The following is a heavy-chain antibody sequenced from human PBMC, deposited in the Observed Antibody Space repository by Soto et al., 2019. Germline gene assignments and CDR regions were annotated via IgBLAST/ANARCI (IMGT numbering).Heavy chain of an antibody. CDR3: EKGCGAVCYAYPVY. J-gene: IGHJ4*02. Sequence: EVQLLESGGGLVQPGGSLRLSCAASGFTFGSYAMSWVRQAPGKGLEWVSSISSSGSYYADSVKGRFTISRDNSKNTLYLQMNRLRADDTAVYYCEKGCGAVCYAYPVYWGQGTLVTVSS. CDR1: GFTFGSYA. V-gene: IGHV3-23*01. CDR2: ISSSGS. D-gene: IGHD2-8*02.